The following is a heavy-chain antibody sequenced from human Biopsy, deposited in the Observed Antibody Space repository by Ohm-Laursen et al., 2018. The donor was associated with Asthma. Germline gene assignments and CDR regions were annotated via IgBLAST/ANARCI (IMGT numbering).Heavy chain of an antibody. CDR2: ISYDGSIT. CDR1: GFAFRSYA. V-gene: IGHV3-30*03. D-gene: IGHD2-15*01. Sequence: SLRLSCSAPGFAFRSYAMNWVRQAPGKGLEWVAVISYDGSITHYADSVKSRFTISRDNSKNTVYLDISSLRIEDTAVFYCGIVVAANPFQGDCWGQGTLVTVSS. J-gene: IGHJ4*02. CDR3: GIVVAANPFQGDC.